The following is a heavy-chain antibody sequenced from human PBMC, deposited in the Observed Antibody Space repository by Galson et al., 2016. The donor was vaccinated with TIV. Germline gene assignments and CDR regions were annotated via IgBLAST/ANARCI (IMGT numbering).Heavy chain of an antibody. CDR3: ARRETEGGVDV. J-gene: IGHJ6*02. V-gene: IGHV5-51*03. CDR1: GYRFTSYW. Sequence: QSGAEVKKPGESLKISCKGSGYRFTSYWIAWVRQMPGKGLEWMGNIYPGDSDTTYSPSFQGQVTMSVDKSLNTASLQWSTLKASDTALYYCARRETEGGVDVWGQGTTVTVSS. CDR2: IYPGDSDT. D-gene: IGHD1-14*01.